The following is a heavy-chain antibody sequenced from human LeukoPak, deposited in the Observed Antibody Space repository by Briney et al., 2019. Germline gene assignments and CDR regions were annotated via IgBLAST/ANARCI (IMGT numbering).Heavy chain of an antibody. Sequence: SETLSLTCTASRGSINSYYWSWIRQPPGKGLEWIGSIHYSESTYYNPSLKSRVTISVDTSKNQFSLKLSSVTAADTAVYFCARVCPPSYGPAGYFDPWGQGTLVTVSS. V-gene: IGHV4-59*01. J-gene: IGHJ5*02. CDR1: RGSINSYY. D-gene: IGHD5-12*01. CDR3: ARVCPPSYGPAGYFDP. CDR2: IHYSEST.